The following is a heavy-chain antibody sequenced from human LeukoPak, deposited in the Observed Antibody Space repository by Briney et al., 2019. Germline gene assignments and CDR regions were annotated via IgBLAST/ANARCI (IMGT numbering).Heavy chain of an antibody. V-gene: IGHV4-4*07. CDR2: IYTSAST. D-gene: IGHD6-19*01. CDR3: ARVDTSGWHYFDD. CDR1: GVSISNYY. J-gene: IGHJ4*02. Sequence: SETLSLTCTVSGVSISNYYWSWIRQPAGKGLEWIGHIYTSASTNYNPSLRSRVTMSLDTSKNQFSLELNSVTAADTAAYYCARVDTSGWHYFDDWGQGTLVTVSS.